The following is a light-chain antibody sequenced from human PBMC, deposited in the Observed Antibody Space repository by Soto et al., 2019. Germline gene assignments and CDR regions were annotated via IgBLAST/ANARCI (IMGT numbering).Light chain of an antibody. CDR2: DVV. CDR3: QKSGS. J-gene: IGKJ2*01. CDR1: QSVGNL. Sequence: EIVLTQSPFTLSVSPGERATLSCRASQSVGNLLAWYQQRPGQAPRLLMYDVVNRATGIPARFSGSGSGTDFTLTISSLETEDSAVYYCQKSGSFGQGTKLEIK. V-gene: IGKV3-11*01.